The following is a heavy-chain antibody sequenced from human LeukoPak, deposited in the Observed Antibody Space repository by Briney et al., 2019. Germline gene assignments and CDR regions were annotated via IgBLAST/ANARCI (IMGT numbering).Heavy chain of an antibody. CDR3: AKAGGGYSYGYGDY. V-gene: IGHV3-23*01. J-gene: IGHJ4*02. CDR1: GFTFSSYA. D-gene: IGHD5-18*01. Sequence: PGGSLRLSCAASGFTFSSYAMSWVRQAPGKGLEWVSAISGSGGSTYYADSVKGRFTISRDNSKNTLYLQMNSLRAEDTAVYYCAKAGGGYSYGYGDYWGQGTLVTVSS. CDR2: ISGSGGST.